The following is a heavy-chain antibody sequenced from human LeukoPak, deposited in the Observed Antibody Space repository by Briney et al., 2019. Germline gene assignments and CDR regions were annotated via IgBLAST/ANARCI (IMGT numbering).Heavy chain of an antibody. CDR3: AKDLRYFDWLYEFDY. V-gene: IGHV3-7*03. D-gene: IGHD3-9*01. CDR2: IKQDGSEK. Sequence: GGSLRLSCAASGFTFSSYWMSWVRQAPGEGLEWVANIKQDGSEKYYVDSVKGRFTISRDNAKNSLYLQMNSLRAGDTAVYYCAKDLRYFDWLYEFDYWGQGTLVTVSS. J-gene: IGHJ4*02. CDR1: GFTFSSYW.